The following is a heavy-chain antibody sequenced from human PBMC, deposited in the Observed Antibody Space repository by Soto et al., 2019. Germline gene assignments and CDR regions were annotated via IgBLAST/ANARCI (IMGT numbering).Heavy chain of an antibody. CDR1: RFTFSAYE. J-gene: IGHJ4*02. V-gene: IGHV3-48*03. D-gene: IGHD5-12*01. Sequence: LRLSCTASRFTFSAYEMHWFRQAPGKGLEWVSYISTSGSTVYYADSVKGRFTVSRDNTRNSLYLQMDSLRDEDTALYYCVRYCGTTLCNGVATRTFDYWGQGTLVTVSS. CDR2: ISTSGSTV. CDR3: VRYCGTTLCNGVATRTFDY.